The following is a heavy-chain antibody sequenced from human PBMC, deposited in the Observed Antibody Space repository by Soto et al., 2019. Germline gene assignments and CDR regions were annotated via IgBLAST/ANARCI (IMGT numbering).Heavy chain of an antibody. V-gene: IGHV6-1*01. CDR2: TYYRSKWSY. CDR3: ARGRHSGFDY. D-gene: IGHD1-26*01. Sequence: QVQLQPSGPGLVKPSQTLSLTCAISGDSVSTNSVAWTWLRQSPSRGLEWLGRTYYRSKWSYDYAVSVTSRITINPDTSNNQFSLQLNSVISEDTAVYYCARGRHSGFDYWGQGTLVTVSS. CDR1: GDSVSTNSVA. J-gene: IGHJ4*02.